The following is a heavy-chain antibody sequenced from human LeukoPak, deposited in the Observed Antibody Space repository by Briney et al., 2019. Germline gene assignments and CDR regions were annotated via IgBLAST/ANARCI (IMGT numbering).Heavy chain of an antibody. J-gene: IGHJ4*02. CDR3: AKDGGTVTTGPPDY. V-gene: IGHV3-23*01. CDR1: GFTFSSYA. Sequence: GGSLRLSCAASGFTFSSYATSWVRQAPGKGLEWVSAISGSGGSTYYADSVKGRFTISRDNSKNTLYLQMNSLRAEDTAVYYCAKDGGTVTTGPPDYWGQGTLVTVSS. D-gene: IGHD4-11*01. CDR2: ISGSGGST.